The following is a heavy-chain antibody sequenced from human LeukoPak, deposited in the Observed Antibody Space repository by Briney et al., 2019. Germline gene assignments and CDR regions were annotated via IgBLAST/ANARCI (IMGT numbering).Heavy chain of an antibody. CDR1: GFTFSSYA. Sequence: GGSLRLSCAASGFTFSSYAMSWVRQAPGKGLEWVSAISGSGGSTYYADSVKGRFTISRDNSKNTLYLQMNSLRAEDTAVYYCVKDPGGDSSSWFDYWGQGTLVTVSS. D-gene: IGHD6-13*01. J-gene: IGHJ4*02. V-gene: IGHV3-23*01. CDR3: VKDPGGDSSSWFDY. CDR2: ISGSGGST.